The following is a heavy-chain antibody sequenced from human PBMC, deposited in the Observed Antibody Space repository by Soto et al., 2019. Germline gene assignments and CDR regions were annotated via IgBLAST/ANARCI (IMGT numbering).Heavy chain of an antibody. CDR2: FDPEDGET. Sequence: ASVKVSCKVSGYTLTELSMHWVRQAPGKGLEWMGGFDPEDGETIHAQKFQGRVTMTEDTSTDTAYMELSSLRSEDTAVYYCATAPVIAAAGTDYYYGMDVWGQGTTVTVSS. CDR3: ATAPVIAAAGTDYYYGMDV. J-gene: IGHJ6*02. V-gene: IGHV1-24*01. CDR1: GYTLTELS. D-gene: IGHD6-13*01.